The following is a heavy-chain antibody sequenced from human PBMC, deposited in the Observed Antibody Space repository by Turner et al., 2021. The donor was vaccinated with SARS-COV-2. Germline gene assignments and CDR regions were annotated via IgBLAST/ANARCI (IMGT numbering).Heavy chain of an antibody. D-gene: IGHD1-26*01. CDR1: GFTFSSYG. CDR3: AREGGVGATTGFDI. Sequence: VQLVESGGGVVQPGRSLRLSCAASGFTFSSYGMPWVRQAPGKGLEWVAVIWYDGSNKYYADSVKGRFTISRDNSKNTLYLQMNSLRAEDTAVYYCAREGGVGATTGFDIWGQGTMVTVSS. V-gene: IGHV3-33*01. CDR2: IWYDGSNK. J-gene: IGHJ3*02.